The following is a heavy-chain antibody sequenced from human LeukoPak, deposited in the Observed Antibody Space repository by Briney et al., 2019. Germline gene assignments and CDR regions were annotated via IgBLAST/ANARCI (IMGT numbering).Heavy chain of an antibody. D-gene: IGHD3-10*01. CDR3: ARQIRGDYYFDY. CDR1: GGSISNSTYY. Sequence: SETLSLTCTVSGGSISNSTYYWGCIRQPPGKGLEWIGTIYYSGSTYYSPSLKSRVTISVDTSKNHFSLNLSSLTAADTAVYYCARQIRGDYYFDYWGQGTLVTVSS. CDR2: IYYSGST. V-gene: IGHV4-39*01. J-gene: IGHJ4*02.